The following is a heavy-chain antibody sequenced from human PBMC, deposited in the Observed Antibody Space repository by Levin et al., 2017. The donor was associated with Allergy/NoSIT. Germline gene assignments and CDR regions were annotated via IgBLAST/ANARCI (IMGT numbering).Heavy chain of an antibody. Sequence: GGSLRLSCAASGFTFSSYGMHWVRQAPGKGLEWVAVISYDGSNKYYADSVKGRFTISRDNSKNTLYLQMNSLRAEDTAVYYCAKDPRRYCSSTSCHGGDYWGQGTLVTVSS. D-gene: IGHD2-2*01. CDR1: GFTFSSYG. V-gene: IGHV3-30*18. J-gene: IGHJ4*02. CDR2: ISYDGSNK. CDR3: AKDPRRYCSSTSCHGGDY.